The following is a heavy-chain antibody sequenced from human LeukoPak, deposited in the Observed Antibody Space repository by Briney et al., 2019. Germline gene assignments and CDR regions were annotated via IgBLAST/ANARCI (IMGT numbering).Heavy chain of an antibody. J-gene: IGHJ4*02. CDR1: GFTLSSSE. CDR2: ISSSGSTI. V-gene: IGHV3-48*03. CDR3: ARDPSEYHLPPGDQ. Sequence: PGGSLRLSYAASGFTLSSSEMNWVRQAPGKGLEWVSYISSSGSTIYYADSVKGRFTISRDNAKNSLYLQMNSLRAEDTAVYYCARDPSEYHLPPGDQWGQGTLVTVSS. D-gene: IGHD2-2*01.